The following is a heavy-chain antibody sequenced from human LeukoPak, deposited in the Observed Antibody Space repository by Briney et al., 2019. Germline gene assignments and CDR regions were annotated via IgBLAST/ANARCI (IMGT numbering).Heavy chain of an antibody. D-gene: IGHD3-16*01. V-gene: IGHV3-23*05. CDR2: IFDSGAPS. CDR3: TKAVGGGRDAYDV. CDR1: GFSFSRHA. Sequence: GGFLRLSCVASGFSFSRHAMNWVRQAPGKAPEWVSSIFDSGAPSYYADSVKGRFTISRDNSGNTFYLQMENLRAEDSATYYCTKAVGGGRDAYDVWGLGTRVIVSS. J-gene: IGHJ3*01.